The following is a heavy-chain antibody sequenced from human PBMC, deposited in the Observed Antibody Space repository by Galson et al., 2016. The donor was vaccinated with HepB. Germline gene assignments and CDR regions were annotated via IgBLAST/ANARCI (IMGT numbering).Heavy chain of an antibody. J-gene: IGHJ4*02. Sequence: LRLSCAASGFTFGDYGMTWVRLAPGKGLEWVCGIANNARSSGCAASVKGRFTISRDNVKNFLYLQMNSLRREDTAFYYCAKGSTWYKNGGRGTLVSVSS. V-gene: IGHV3-20*04. CDR3: AKGSTWYKN. CDR2: IANNARSS. CDR1: GFTFGDYG. D-gene: IGHD6-13*01.